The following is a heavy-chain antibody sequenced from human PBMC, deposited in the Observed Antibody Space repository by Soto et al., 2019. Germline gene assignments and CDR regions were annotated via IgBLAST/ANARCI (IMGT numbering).Heavy chain of an antibody. J-gene: IGHJ5*02. CDR3: ARLLEDSVWGSYSYLDL. Sequence: QLQLQPWGAGVVKPSATLSLPCGLSGAAFSHYTWSWVPQAPGGGRHWIGEVTRVGRTTHSPSLERRLTISVEPSRNRVSLELRAVTAADTAIYYCARLLEDSVWGSYSYLDLCGQGTPVTVSS. D-gene: IGHD3-16*02. CDR2: VTRVGRT. CDR1: GAAFSHYT. V-gene: IGHV4-34*01.